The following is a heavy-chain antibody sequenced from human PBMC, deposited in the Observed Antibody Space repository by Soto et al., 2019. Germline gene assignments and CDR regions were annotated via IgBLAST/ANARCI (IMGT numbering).Heavy chain of an antibody. D-gene: IGHD2-2*01. V-gene: IGHV3-30*18. Sequence: TGGSLRLSCAASGFTFSNYGMHWVRQAPGKGVEWVAVISFDGSNKYYADSVRGRFTISRDNSKNTLYVQMNSLRPEDTAVYYCVKERMEQYQELPFFEYWGQGTRVTVS. J-gene: IGHJ4*02. CDR1: GFTFSNYG. CDR3: VKERMEQYQELPFFEY. CDR2: ISFDGSNK.